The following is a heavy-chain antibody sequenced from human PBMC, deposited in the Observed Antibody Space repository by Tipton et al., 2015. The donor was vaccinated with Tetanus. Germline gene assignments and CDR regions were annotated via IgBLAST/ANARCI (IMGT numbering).Heavy chain of an antibody. J-gene: IGHJ4*02. V-gene: IGHV3-21*01. Sequence: SLRLSCAASGFTFSSYSMNWVRQAPGKGLEWVSSISSSSSYIYYADSVKGRFTISRDNAKNSLYLQMNSLRAEDTAVYYCARDYSNYAPFDYWGQGTLVTVSS. CDR3: ARDYSNYAPFDY. CDR1: GFTFSSYS. D-gene: IGHD4-11*01. CDR2: ISSSSSYI.